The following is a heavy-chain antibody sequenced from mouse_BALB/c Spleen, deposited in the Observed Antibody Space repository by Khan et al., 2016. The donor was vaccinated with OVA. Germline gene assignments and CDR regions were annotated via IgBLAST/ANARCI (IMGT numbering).Heavy chain of an antibody. J-gene: IGHJ2*01. CDR3: AKNRNGYFDY. V-gene: IGHV2-2*02. CDR2: IWSGGIT. Sequence: VELVESGPGLVQPSQSLSITCTVSGFSLTNYGVHWVRQSPGKGLEWLGVIWSGGITDYNATFISRLSISKDISKSQVFLKMNSLQANDTAIYYGAKNRNGYFDYWGQGTTLTVSS. CDR1: GFSLTNYG. D-gene: IGHD1-1*02.